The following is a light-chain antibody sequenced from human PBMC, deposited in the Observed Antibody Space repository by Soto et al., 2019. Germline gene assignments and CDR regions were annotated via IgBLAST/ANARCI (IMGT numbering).Light chain of an antibody. J-gene: IGLJ2*01. CDR3: AAWDDSLNEVV. V-gene: IGLV1-44*01. CDR1: SSNIGSNT. CDR2: SNN. Sequence: QSALTQPPSASGTPGQRVTISCSGSSSNIGSNTVNWYQQLPGTAPKPLIYSNNQRPSGVPDRFSGSKSGTSASLAISGLQSEDEADYYCAAWDDSLNEVVFGGGTKVTVL.